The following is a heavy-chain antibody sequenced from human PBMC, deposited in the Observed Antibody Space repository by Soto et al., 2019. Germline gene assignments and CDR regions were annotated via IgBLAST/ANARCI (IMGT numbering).Heavy chain of an antibody. CDR3: TRDLDPPDWLLGYAYGMDV. V-gene: IGHV3-49*04. CDR1: GFTFGDYE. J-gene: IGHJ6*02. D-gene: IGHD2-2*01. Sequence: GGSLRLSCTASGFTFGDYEMRWVRQAPGKGLEWVGFIRSKAYGGSTEYAASVKGRFTISRDDSKSIAYLQINSLKTEDTAVYYCTRDLDPPDWLLGYAYGMDVWGQGTTVTVSS. CDR2: IRSKAYGGST.